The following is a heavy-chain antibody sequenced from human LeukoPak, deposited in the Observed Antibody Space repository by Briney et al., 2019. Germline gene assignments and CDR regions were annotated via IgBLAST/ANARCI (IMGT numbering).Heavy chain of an antibody. CDR3: ARALSGSYSSAFDI. J-gene: IGHJ3*02. V-gene: IGHV3-48*01. CDR2: ISSSSSTI. Sequence: GGTLRLSCAASGFTFSNYNMNWDRQAPGKGLEWVSYISSSSSTIYYADSVKGRFTISRDNAKNSLYLQMNSLRAEDTAVYYCARALSGSYSSAFDIWGQGTMVTASS. D-gene: IGHD1-26*01. CDR1: GFTFSNYN.